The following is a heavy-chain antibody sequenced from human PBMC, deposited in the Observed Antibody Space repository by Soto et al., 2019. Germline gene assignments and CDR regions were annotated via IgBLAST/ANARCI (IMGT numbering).Heavy chain of an antibody. D-gene: IGHD3-9*01. CDR2: ISFNGINT. CDR3: ARDVSGFDYFDF. CDR1: GFTFSDYA. Sequence: QVQLVESGGGVVQPGRSLRLSCAGSGFTFSDYAMHWVRQAPGRGPEWLALISFNGINTYYADSVKGRFTISRDNSKNTLLLQMNTLRAEDTAVYYCARDVSGFDYFDFWGQGTLVTVSS. V-gene: IGHV3-30-3*01. J-gene: IGHJ4*02.